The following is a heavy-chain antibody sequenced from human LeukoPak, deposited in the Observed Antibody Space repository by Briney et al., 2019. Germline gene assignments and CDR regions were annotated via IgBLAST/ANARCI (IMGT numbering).Heavy chain of an antibody. J-gene: IGHJ4*02. D-gene: IGHD3-22*01. Sequence: GGSLRLSCAASGFTVSSSYMSWVRQAPGKGLEWVSVIYSGGSTYYADSVKGRFAISRDNPKNTLYLQMNSLRAEDTAVYYCARHVKRGIRVVTSYYFDYWGQGTLVTVSS. V-gene: IGHV3-53*01. CDR2: IYSGGST. CDR3: ARHVKRGIRVVTSYYFDY. CDR1: GFTVSSSY.